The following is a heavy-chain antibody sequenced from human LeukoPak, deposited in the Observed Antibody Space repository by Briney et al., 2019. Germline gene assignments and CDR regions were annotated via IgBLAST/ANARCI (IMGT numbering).Heavy chain of an antibody. V-gene: IGHV3-43*02. CDR2: IKADGSGT. CDR1: GFNIGPYA. CDR3: ATWAFYHNLDV. Sequence: GGSLRLCCAASGFNIGPYAMYWVRQGPGRGLEWVSVIKADGSGTFYSDSVRGRFTTSRDNSKNSLYLQMSSLTSVDTALYYCATWAFYHNLDVWGQGTTVAVSS. D-gene: IGHD1-1*01. J-gene: IGHJ6*02.